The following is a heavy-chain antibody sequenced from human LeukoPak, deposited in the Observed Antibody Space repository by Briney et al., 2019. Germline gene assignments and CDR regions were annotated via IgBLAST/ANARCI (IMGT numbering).Heavy chain of an antibody. J-gene: IGHJ4*02. Sequence: SETLSLTCAVHGGSFSGYYWSWIRQPPGKGLEWIGEINHSGSTNYNPSLKSRVTISVDTSKNQFSLKLSSVTAADTAVYYCARGPPLYCSGGSCYRANDYWGQGTLVTVSS. D-gene: IGHD2-15*01. CDR3: ARGPPLYCSGGSCYRANDY. V-gene: IGHV4-34*01. CDR2: INHSGST. CDR1: GGSFSGYY.